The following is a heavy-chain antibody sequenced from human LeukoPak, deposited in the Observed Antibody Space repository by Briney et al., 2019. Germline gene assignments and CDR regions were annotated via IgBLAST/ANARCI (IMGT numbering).Heavy chain of an antibody. CDR2: INHSGST. D-gene: IGHD6-13*01. V-gene: IGHV4-34*01. CDR3: ARAGGRIAAAGNGAFDI. J-gene: IGHJ3*02. Sequence: SETLSLTCAVYGGSFSGYYWSWIRQPPGKGLEWIGEINHSGSTNYNPSLKSRVTISVDTSKNQFSLKLSSVTAADTAVYYCARAGGRIAAAGNGAFDIWGQGTMVTVSS. CDR1: GGSFSGYY.